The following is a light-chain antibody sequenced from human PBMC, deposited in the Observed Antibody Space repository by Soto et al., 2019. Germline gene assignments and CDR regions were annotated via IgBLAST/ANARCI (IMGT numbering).Light chain of an antibody. CDR2: KAS. Sequence: DTQMTQSPSTLSASVGDRVTITCRASQSIRSWLAWYQQRPGRAPKLLIYKASSLQSGGPSRFSGSGSGTEFTLTISSLQPDDFATYYCQQYNSYSPTFGQGTKVEIK. CDR3: QQYNSYSPT. J-gene: IGKJ1*01. V-gene: IGKV1-5*03. CDR1: QSIRSW.